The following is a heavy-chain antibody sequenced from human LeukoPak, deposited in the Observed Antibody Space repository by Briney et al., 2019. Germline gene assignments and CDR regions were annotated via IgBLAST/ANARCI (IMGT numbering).Heavy chain of an antibody. CDR2: IRSKTYGATT. J-gene: IGHJ1*01. CDR1: EFTFGDYA. CDR3: ARGGAVADMVYFHE. V-gene: IGHV3-49*05. D-gene: IGHD6-19*01. Sequence: KPGGSLRLSCTASEFTFGDYAVSWFRQAPGKGLEWIGFIRSKTYGATTEYAASMKGRFTISRDDSKSIAYLQLNSLKTEDTAMYYCARGGAVADMVYFHEWGQGTLVTVYS.